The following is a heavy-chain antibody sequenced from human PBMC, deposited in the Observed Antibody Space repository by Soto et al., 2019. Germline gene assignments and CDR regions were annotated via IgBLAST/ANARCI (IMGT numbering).Heavy chain of an antibody. CDR3: AKGELAAADGGWRSWYFDL. J-gene: IGHJ2*01. Sequence: QVQLVESGGGVVQPGRSLRLSCAASGFTFSSYGMHWVRQAPGKGLEWVAVISYDGSNKYYADSVKGRFTISRDNSKNTLYLQMNSLRAEDTAVYYCAKGELAAADGGWRSWYFDLWGRGTLVTVSS. V-gene: IGHV3-30*18. CDR2: ISYDGSNK. D-gene: IGHD6-13*01. CDR1: GFTFSSYG.